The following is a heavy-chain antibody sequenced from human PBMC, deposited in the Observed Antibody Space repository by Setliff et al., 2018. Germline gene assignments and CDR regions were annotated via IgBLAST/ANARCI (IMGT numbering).Heavy chain of an antibody. CDR2: IYSSGTT. J-gene: IGHJ6*03. V-gene: IGHV4-39*07. D-gene: IGHD3-3*01. CDR1: GGSISSSTNY. Sequence: NPSETLSLTCTVSGGSISSSTNYWGWIRQPPGKGLEWIGNIYSSGTTKYNPSLKSRVTISVDTSKRQFSLNLLSVTAADTAVYYCARMSRYSEFWSGYAEDYYSSYMDVWGTGATVTVSS. CDR3: ARMSRYSEFWSGYAEDYYSSYMDV.